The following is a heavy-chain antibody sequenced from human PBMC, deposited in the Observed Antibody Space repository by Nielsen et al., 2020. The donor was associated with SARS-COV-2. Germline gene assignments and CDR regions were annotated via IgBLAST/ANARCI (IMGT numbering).Heavy chain of an antibody. CDR3: ARHRIGGAPNPPDAFDI. V-gene: IGHV5-51*01. D-gene: IGHD1-26*01. Sequence: GESLKISCKGSGYSFTSYWIGWVRQMPGKGLEWMGIIYPGDSDTRYSPSFQGQVTISADKSISTAYLQWSSLKASDTAMYYCARHRIGGAPNPPDAFDIWGQGTMVTVSS. CDR1: GYSFTSYW. J-gene: IGHJ3*02. CDR2: IYPGDSDT.